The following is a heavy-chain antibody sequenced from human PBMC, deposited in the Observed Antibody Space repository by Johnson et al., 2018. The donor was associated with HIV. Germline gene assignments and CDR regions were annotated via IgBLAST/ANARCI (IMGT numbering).Heavy chain of an antibody. CDR3: AKDPGWFGEPGDAFDI. D-gene: IGHD3-10*01. CDR2: INWNGGST. Sequence: VQLVESGGGLVQPGGSLRLSCAASGFTFSSYAMSWVRQAPGKGLEWVSLINWNGGSTGYADSVKGRVTISRDNAKNSLYLQMNSLRAEDTAVYYCAKDPGWFGEPGDAFDIWGQGTMVTVSS. J-gene: IGHJ3*02. V-gene: IGHV3-20*04. CDR1: GFTFSSYA.